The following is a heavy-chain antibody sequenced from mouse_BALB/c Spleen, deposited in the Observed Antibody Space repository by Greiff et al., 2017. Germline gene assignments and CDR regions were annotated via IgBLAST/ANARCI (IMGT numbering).Heavy chain of an antibody. CDR1: GYTFTSYY. V-gene: IGHV1S81*02. Sequence: QVQLKGSGAELVKPGASVKLSCKASGYTFTSYYMYWVKQRPGQGLEWIGEINPSNGGTNFNEKFKSKATLTVDKSSSTAYMQLSSLTSEDSAVYYCTRSRRGYAMDYWGQGTSVTVSS. CDR3: TRSRRGYAMDY. CDR2: INPSNGGT. J-gene: IGHJ4*01.